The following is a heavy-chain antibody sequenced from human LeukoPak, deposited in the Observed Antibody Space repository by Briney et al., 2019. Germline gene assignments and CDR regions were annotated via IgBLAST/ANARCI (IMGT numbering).Heavy chain of an antibody. Sequence: PGGSLRLSCAASGFTFSSYAMSWVRQAPGKGLEWVSAISGSGGSTYYADSVKGRFTISRDNSKNTLYLQMNSLRAEDTAVYYCAKAPKRGIGVAGTLGYWGQGTLVTVSS. D-gene: IGHD6-19*01. J-gene: IGHJ4*02. CDR3: AKAPKRGIGVAGTLGY. CDR1: GFTFSSYA. V-gene: IGHV3-23*01. CDR2: ISGSGGST.